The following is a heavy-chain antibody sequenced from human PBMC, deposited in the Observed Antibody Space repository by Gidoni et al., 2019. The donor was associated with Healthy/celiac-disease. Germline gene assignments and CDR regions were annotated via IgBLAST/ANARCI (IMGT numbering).Heavy chain of an antibody. CDR1: GGSVGSGGSY. D-gene: IGHD3-10*01. J-gene: IGHJ4*02. CDR3: ARLERRAYYGSGRIFDY. CDR2: IYYSGST. V-gene: IGHV4-61*08. Sequence: QVQLQESGPALAKPSETLCLTCTVSGGSVGSGGSYWSWIRQPPGKGLEWIGYIYYSGSTNYNPSLKSRVTISVDTSKNQFSLKLSSVTAADTAVYYCARLERRAYYGSGRIFDYWGQGTLVTVSS.